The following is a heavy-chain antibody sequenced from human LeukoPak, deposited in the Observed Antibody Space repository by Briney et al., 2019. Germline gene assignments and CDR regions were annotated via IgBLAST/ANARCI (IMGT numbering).Heavy chain of an antibody. CDR2: IYYSGST. J-gene: IGHJ6*03. V-gene: IGHV4-59*01. CDR1: GGSISSYY. D-gene: IGHD3-16*01. CDR3: ARGGSIYYYYYMDV. Sequence: SETLSLTCTVSGGSISSYYWSWIRQPPGKGLEWIGYIYYSGSTNYNPSLKSRVTISVDTSKNQFSLKLSSVTAADTAVYYCARGGSIYYYYYMDVWGKGTTVTVSS.